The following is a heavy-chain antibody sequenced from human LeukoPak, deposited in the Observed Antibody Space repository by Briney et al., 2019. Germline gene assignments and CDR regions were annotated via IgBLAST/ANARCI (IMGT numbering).Heavy chain of an antibody. CDR2: INHSGST. D-gene: IGHD6-6*01. J-gene: IGHJ6*02. V-gene: IGHV4-34*01. CDR3: ARDNPRLHSSSSLGPRYYYYGMDV. Sequence: SETLSLTCAVYGGSFSGYYWSWIRQPPGKGLEWIGEINHSGSTNYNPSLKSRVTISVDTSKNQFSLKLSSVTAADTAVYYCARDNPRLHSSSSLGPRYYYYGMDVWGQGTTVTVSS. CDR1: GGSFSGYY.